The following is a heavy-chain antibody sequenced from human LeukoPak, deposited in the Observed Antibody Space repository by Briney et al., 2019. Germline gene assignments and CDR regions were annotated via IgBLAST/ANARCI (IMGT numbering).Heavy chain of an antibody. CDR1: GFTFDKYW. J-gene: IGHJ4*02. CDR3: ASAGGDSRSPLPFYY. CDR2: IKQDGSEK. Sequence: PGGSLRLSCAASGFTFDKYWMSWVRQAPGKGLEWVANIKQDGSEKYYVDSVKGRFTISRDNAENSQFLQMNSLRAEDTAVYFCASAGGDSRSPLPFYYWGQGTLVTVSS. V-gene: IGHV3-7*03. D-gene: IGHD6-6*01.